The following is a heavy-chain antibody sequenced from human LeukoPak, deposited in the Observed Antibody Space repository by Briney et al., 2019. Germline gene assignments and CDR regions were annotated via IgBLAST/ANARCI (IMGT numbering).Heavy chain of an antibody. D-gene: IGHD1-26*01. CDR3: ARQGGWGGAASLIEY. Sequence: PSETLSLACTVSGVSISTSTYYWAWIRQPPGKGLEWIGSMFYRGSSYYNPSLKSRVTISVDTSKNQFSLKLSSVTASDTAIFYFARQGGWGGAASLIEYWGQGTLVTVSS. J-gene: IGHJ4*02. V-gene: IGHV4-39*01. CDR1: GVSISTSTYY. CDR2: MFYRGSS.